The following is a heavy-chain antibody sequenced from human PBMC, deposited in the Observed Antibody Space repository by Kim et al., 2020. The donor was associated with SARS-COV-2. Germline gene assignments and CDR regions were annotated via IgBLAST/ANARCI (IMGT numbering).Heavy chain of an antibody. CDR2: IIPIFGTA. J-gene: IGHJ4*02. CDR1: GGTFSSYA. CDR3: ATFVDTAMVRFDY. D-gene: IGHD5-18*01. Sequence: SVKVSCKASGGTFSSYAISWVRQAPGQGLEWMGGIIPIFGTANYAQKFQGRVTITADESTSTAYMELSSLRSEDTAVYYCATFVDTAMVRFDYWGQGTLVTVSS. V-gene: IGHV1-69*13.